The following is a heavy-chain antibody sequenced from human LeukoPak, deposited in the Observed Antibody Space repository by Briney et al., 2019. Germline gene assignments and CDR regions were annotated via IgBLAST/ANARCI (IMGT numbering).Heavy chain of an antibody. CDR1: GYTFTDYY. CDR2: INPNGGGT. V-gene: IGHV1-2*02. J-gene: IGHJ4*02. Sequence: SVKVSCKASGYTFTDYYIHWVRQAPGQGLEWMGWINPNGGGTNCAQKFQGSVTMTRDTSISTAYMELNRLTSDDTAVYYCAKGSYSISSFDYWGQGTLVTVSS. CDR3: AKGSYSISSFDY. D-gene: IGHD6-6*01.